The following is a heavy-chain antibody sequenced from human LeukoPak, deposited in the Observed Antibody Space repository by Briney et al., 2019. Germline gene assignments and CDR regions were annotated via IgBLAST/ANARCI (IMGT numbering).Heavy chain of an antibody. CDR2: INPNSGAT. CDR3: AGEYCSGGSCRQGFDY. D-gene: IGHD2-15*01. J-gene: IGHJ4*02. Sequence: ASVKVSCKASGYTFTGYYIHWVRQAPGQGLEWMAWINPNSGATNYAQNFQGRVTLTRDTSISSAYMELSSLRSDDSAVYYCAGEYCSGGSCRQGFDYWGQGTLVTVSS. V-gene: IGHV1-2*02. CDR1: GYTFTGYY.